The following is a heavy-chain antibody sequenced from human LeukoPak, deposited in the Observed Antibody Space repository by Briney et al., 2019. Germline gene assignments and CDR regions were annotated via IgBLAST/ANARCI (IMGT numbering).Heavy chain of an antibody. V-gene: IGHV4-34*01. CDR2: INHSGST. CDR1: GGSFSGYY. J-gene: IGHJ4*02. CDR3: ARGRLYYYDSSGYYYLDY. D-gene: IGHD3-22*01. Sequence: SETLSLTCAVYGGSFSGYYWSWIRQPPGKGPEWIGEINHSGSTNYNPSLKSRVTISVDTSKNQFSLKLSSVTAADTAVYYCARGRLYYYDSSGYYYLDYWGQGTLVTVSS.